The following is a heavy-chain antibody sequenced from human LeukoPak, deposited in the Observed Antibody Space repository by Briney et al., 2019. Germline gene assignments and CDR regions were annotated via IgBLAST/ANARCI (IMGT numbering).Heavy chain of an antibody. CDR3: VKDVNWSTY. CDR2: ISGDGDTT. Sequence: GGPLRLSCAASGFTFSSYAMIWVRQAPGKGLEWVSVISGDGDTTYYADSVKGRFTISRDNSRNTVYLQMNSLRGDDTAVYYCVKDVNWSTYWGQGTLVTVSS. V-gene: IGHV3-23*01. CDR1: GFTFSSYA. J-gene: IGHJ4*02. D-gene: IGHD1-1*01.